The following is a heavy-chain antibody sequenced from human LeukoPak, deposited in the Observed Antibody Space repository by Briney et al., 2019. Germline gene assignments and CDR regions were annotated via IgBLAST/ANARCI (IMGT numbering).Heavy chain of an antibody. D-gene: IGHD6-6*01. CDR2: ISSSSSTI. CDR1: GFTFSSYS. J-gene: IGHJ4*02. CDR3: EKRKKSRSSLKTIDY. Sequence: GGSLRLSCAASGFTFSSYSMNWVRQAPGKGLEWVSYISSSSSTIYYADSVKGRFTISRDNAKNSLYLQMNSLRAEDTAVYYCEKRKKSRSSLKTIDYGGQGPLAPV. V-gene: IGHV3-48*01.